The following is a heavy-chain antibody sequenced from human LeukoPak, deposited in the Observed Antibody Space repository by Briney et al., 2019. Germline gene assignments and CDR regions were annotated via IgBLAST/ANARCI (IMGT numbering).Heavy chain of an antibody. D-gene: IGHD6-6*01. Sequence: ASVKVSCKGSGYRFDNYYLHWVRQAPGQGLEWMGWINPNSGGTNYAQKFQGRVTMTRDTSISTAYMELSRLRSDDTAVYYCAKGIAARPRYRYWGQGTLVTVSS. CDR1: GYRFDNYY. V-gene: IGHV1-2*02. J-gene: IGHJ4*02. CDR3: AKGIAARPRYRY. CDR2: INPNSGGT.